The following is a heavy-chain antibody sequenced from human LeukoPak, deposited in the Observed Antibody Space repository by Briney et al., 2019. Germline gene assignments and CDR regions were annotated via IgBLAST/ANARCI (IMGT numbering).Heavy chain of an antibody. CDR3: ARVQAQRGYLVGATKWFDP. Sequence: GASVKVSCKGSGYTFISYGISWVRQAPGQGLEWMGWISAYNGNTNYAQNLQGRVTMTTDTSTSTAYMELRSLRSDDTAVYYCARVQAQRGYLVGATKWFDPWGQGTLVTVSS. CDR1: GYTFISYG. V-gene: IGHV1-18*01. D-gene: IGHD1-26*01. J-gene: IGHJ5*02. CDR2: ISAYNGNT.